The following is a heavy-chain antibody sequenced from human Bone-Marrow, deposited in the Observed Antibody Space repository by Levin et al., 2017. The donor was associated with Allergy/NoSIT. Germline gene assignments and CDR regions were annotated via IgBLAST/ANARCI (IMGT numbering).Heavy chain of an antibody. Sequence: SQTLSLTCSVSGGSMSPYYWSWIRQTPGRGLEWIGYIFHSGSTSYNPSLEGLVTISIDNSRTQFSLKLSSVTAADTALCFCARARDSYGYLPLDYWGQGTLAIVST. D-gene: IGHD5-18*01. V-gene: IGHV4-59*01. CDR1: GGSMSPYY. CDR3: ARARDSYGYLPLDY. CDR2: IFHSGST. J-gene: IGHJ4*02.